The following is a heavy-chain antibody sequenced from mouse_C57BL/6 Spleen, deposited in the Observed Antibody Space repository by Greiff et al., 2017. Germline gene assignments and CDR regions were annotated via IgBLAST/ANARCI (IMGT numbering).Heavy chain of an antibody. CDR2: ISYSGST. CDR3: ARGDYYGSSHYAMDY. CDR1: GYSITSGYD. D-gene: IGHD1-1*01. J-gene: IGHJ4*01. Sequence: EVKLQESGPGMVKPSQSLSLTCTVTGYSITSGYDWHWIRHFPGNKLEWMGYISYSGSTNYNPSLKSRISITHDTSKNHFFLKLNSVTTEDTATYYCARGDYYGSSHYAMDYWGQGTSVTVSS. V-gene: IGHV3-1*01.